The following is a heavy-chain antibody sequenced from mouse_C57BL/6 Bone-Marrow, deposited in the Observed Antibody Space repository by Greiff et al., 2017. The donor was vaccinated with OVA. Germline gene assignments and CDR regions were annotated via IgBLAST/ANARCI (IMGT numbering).Heavy chain of an antibody. CDR1: GYTFTSYW. CDR2: IDPSDSYT. V-gene: IGHV1-50*01. CDR3: ARPYYYGSDV. J-gene: IGHJ1*03. D-gene: IGHD1-1*01. Sequence: VQLQQPGAELVKPGASVKLSCKASGYTFTSYWMQWVKQRPGQGLEWIGEIDPSDSYTNYNQKFKGKATLTVDTSSSTAYMQLSSLTSEDSAVYYCARPYYYGSDVWGTGTTVTVSS.